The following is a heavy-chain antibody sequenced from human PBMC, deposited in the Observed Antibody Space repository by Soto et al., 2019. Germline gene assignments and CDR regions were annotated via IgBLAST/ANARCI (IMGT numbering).Heavy chain of an antibody. CDR1: GYTLTSFY. D-gene: IGHD1-1*01. Sequence: ASVKVSCKASGYTLTSFYMHWMRQAPGQGLEWMGVIDPSAGSTTYAQKFKGRVRMTRDTFTSTVFMELSSLRSEDTAVYYCARSPSPTGTTLYCFDSWGQRTLVTVSS. V-gene: IGHV1-46*01. J-gene: IGHJ4*02. CDR2: IDPSAGST. CDR3: ARSPSPTGTTLYCFDS.